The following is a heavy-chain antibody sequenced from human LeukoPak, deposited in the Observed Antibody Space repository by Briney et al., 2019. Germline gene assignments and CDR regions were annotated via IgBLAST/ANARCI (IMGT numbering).Heavy chain of an antibody. V-gene: IGHV1-69*06. CDR3: ASDPQHDAFDI. J-gene: IGHJ3*02. D-gene: IGHD2-2*01. Sequence: ASVKVSCKASGYTFTSYAISWVRQAPGQGLEWMGGIIPIFGTANYAQKFQGRVTITADKSTSTAYMELSSLRSEDTAVYYCASDPQHDAFDIWGQGTMVTVSS. CDR1: GYTFTSYA. CDR2: IIPIFGTA.